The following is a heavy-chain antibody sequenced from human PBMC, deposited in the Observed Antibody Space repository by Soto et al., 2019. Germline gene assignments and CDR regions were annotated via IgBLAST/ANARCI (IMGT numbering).Heavy chain of an antibody. CDR2: TYYSGST. CDR1: GGSISSGGYY. V-gene: IGHV4-31*03. CDR3: ARDKMDYDILTGYYIEWFDP. Sequence: SETLSLTCTVSGGSISSGGYYWSWIRQHPGKGLEWIGYTYYSGSTYYNPSLKSRVTISVDTSKNQFSLKLSSVTAADTAVYYCARDKMDYDILTGYYIEWFDPWGQGTLVTVSS. D-gene: IGHD3-9*01. J-gene: IGHJ5*02.